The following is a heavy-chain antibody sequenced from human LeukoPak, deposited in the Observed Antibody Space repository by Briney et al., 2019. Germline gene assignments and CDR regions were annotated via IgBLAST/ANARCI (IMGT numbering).Heavy chain of an antibody. CDR2: TYYSGST. CDR3: ASGEYYYDSSGYYSYAEYFQH. J-gene: IGHJ1*01. Sequence: SETLSLTCTVSGGSISRYYWSWIRQPPGKGLEWIGYTYYSGSTNYNPSLKSRVTISVDTSKNQFSLKLSSVTAADTAVYYCASGEYYYDSSGYYSYAEYFQHWGQGTLVTVSS. D-gene: IGHD3-22*01. CDR1: GGSISRYY. V-gene: IGHV4-59*01.